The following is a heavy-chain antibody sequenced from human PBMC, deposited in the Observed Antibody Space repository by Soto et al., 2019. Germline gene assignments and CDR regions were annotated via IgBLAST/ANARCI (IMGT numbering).Heavy chain of an antibody. CDR2: IPFDRSSP. CDR1: GFSFSNYA. CDR3: VRDTYWTFEI. V-gene: IGHV3-30*04. Sequence: GGSLRLSCAASGFSFSNYAFYWVRQAPGKGLEWVAVIPFDRSSPIYADSVKGRFTFSRDNSRNTLYLQVNSLRVDDTGVYYCVRDTYWTFEIWGQGTLVTVSS. J-gene: IGHJ4*02. D-gene: IGHD1-1*01.